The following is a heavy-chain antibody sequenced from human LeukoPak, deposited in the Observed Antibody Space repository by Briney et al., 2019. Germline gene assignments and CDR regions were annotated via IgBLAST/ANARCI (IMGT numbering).Heavy chain of an antibody. J-gene: IGHJ4*02. CDR2: INPNSGGT. Sequence: GASVKVSCKASGYTFTGYYMHWVRQAPGQGLEWMGWINPNSGGTNYAQKFQGWVTMTRDTSISTAYMELSRLRSDDTAVCYCAREPSSEGGDLYYFDYWGQGTLVTVSS. D-gene: IGHD6-25*01. CDR1: GYTFTGYY. V-gene: IGHV1-2*04. CDR3: AREPSSEGGDLYYFDY.